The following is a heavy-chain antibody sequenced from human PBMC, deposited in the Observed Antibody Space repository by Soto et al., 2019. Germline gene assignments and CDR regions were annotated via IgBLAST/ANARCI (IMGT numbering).Heavy chain of an antibody. Sequence: SVKVSCKASGYTFTSYAMHWVRQAPGQRLEWMGWINAGNGNTKYSQKFQGRVTITRDTSASTAYMELSSLRSEDTAVYYCARDSGYSYGYLPDYWGQGTLVTVSS. V-gene: IGHV1-3*01. CDR1: GYTFTSYA. CDR3: ARDSGYSYGYLPDY. D-gene: IGHD5-18*01. CDR2: INAGNGNT. J-gene: IGHJ4*02.